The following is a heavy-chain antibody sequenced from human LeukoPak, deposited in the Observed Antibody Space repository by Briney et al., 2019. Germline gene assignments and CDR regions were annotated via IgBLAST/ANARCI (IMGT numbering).Heavy chain of an antibody. Sequence: SETLSLTCTVSGGSISSYYWSWIRQAPGQGLEWLGYIYYSGTTKYNPSLMSRVTISVDTSKNQFSLRLSSVAAADTAVYYCARHGGSYFYYWGQGTLVTVSS. CDR3: ARHGGSYFYY. CDR2: IYYSGTT. D-gene: IGHD1-26*01. CDR1: GGSISSYY. V-gene: IGHV4-59*08. J-gene: IGHJ4*02.